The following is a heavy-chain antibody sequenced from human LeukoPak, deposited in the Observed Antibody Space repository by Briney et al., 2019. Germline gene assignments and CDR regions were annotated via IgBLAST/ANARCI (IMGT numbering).Heavy chain of an antibody. CDR2: IKQDGSKK. V-gene: IGHV3-7*04. D-gene: IGHD5-24*01. CDR1: GFIFSSYA. Sequence: GGSLRLSCAASGFIFSSYAMTWVRQAPGKGLEWVANIKQDGSKKSYVDSVKGRFTISRDNAKNSLYLQMNSLRAEDTAIYYCTRVGYIDEGIDYWGQGTLVTVSS. CDR3: TRVGYIDEGIDY. J-gene: IGHJ4*02.